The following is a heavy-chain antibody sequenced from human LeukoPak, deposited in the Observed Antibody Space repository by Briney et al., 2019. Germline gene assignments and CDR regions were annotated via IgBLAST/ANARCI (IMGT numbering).Heavy chain of an antibody. CDR2: IYTSGST. CDR3: ARDHTAGAYSSFDY. J-gene: IGHJ4*02. D-gene: IGHD6-13*01. CDR1: GGSISSYY. Sequence: SETLSLTCTVSGGSISSYYWSWIRQPAGKGLEWIGRIYTSGSTNYNPSLKSRVTMSVDTSKNQFSLKLSSVTAADTAVYYCARDHTAGAYSSFDYWGQGTLVTVSS. V-gene: IGHV4-4*07.